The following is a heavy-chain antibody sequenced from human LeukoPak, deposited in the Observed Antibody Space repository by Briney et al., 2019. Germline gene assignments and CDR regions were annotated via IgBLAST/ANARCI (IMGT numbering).Heavy chain of an antibody. CDR3: ARQLGYYDFWSGYYTGNYFDY. J-gene: IGHJ4*02. CDR1: GGSISSSSYY. Sequence: SETLSLTCTVSGGSISSSSYYWGWIRQPPGKGLEWIGSIYYSGSTYYNPSLKSRVTISVDTSKNQFSLKLSSVTAADTAVYYCARQLGYYDFWSGYYTGNYFDYWGQGTLVTVSS. CDR2: IYYSGST. D-gene: IGHD3-3*01. V-gene: IGHV4-39*01.